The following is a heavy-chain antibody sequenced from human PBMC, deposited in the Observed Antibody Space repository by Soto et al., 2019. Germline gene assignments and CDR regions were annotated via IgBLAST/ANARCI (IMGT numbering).Heavy chain of an antibody. V-gene: IGHV3-30*18. Sequence: QVQLVESGGGVVQPGRSLRLSCAASGFTFSSYGMHWVRQAPGKGLEWVAVISYDGSNKYYADSVKGRFTISRDNSKNTLYLQMNSLRAEDTAVYYCAKAGRPAAILLPLDFWGKGTTVTVSS. CDR3: AKAGRPAAILLPLDF. D-gene: IGHD2-2*01. CDR1: GFTFSSYG. J-gene: IGHJ6*04. CDR2: ISYDGSNK.